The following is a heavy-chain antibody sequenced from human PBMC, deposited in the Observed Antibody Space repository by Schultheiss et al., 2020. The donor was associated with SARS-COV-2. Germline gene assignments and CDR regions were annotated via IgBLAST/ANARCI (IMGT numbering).Heavy chain of an antibody. CDR2: IYYSGST. V-gene: IGHV4-39*01. Sequence: SETLSLTCTVSGGSISSSSYYWGWIRQPPGKGLEWIGSIYYSGSTYYNPSLKSRVTISVDTSKNQFSLKLSSVTAADTAVYYCARGTGSRVRGVMPFDYWGQGTLVTVSS. D-gene: IGHD3-10*01. CDR1: GGSISSSSYY. J-gene: IGHJ4*02. CDR3: ARGTGSRVRGVMPFDY.